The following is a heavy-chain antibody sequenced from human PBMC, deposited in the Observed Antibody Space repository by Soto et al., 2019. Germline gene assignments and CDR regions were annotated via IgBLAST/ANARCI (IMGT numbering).Heavy chain of an antibody. V-gene: IGHV4-59*01. D-gene: IGHD6-6*01. J-gene: IGHJ4*02. Sequence: SETLSLTCTVSGVSISSYYWNWIRQSPGKGLEWIGFLYSSGSTKYNPSLNSRVTISVDTSKNQFSLKLSSVTAADAAVYYCARAIAGRPDVFDYWGQGALV. CDR1: GVSISSYY. CDR2: LYSSGST. CDR3: ARAIAGRPDVFDY.